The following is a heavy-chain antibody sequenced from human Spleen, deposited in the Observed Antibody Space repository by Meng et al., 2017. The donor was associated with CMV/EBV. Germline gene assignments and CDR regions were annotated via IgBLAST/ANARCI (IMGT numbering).Heavy chain of an antibody. D-gene: IGHD1-26*01. CDR1: GYTFTGYY. Sequence: ASVKVSCKASGYTFTGYYMHWVRQAPGQGLEWMGWINPNSDGTNYAQKFQGRVTMTRDTSISTAYMELSRLRSEDTAVYYCARAGSGWELYYFAYWGQGTLVTVSS. V-gene: IGHV1-2*02. J-gene: IGHJ4*02. CDR3: ARAGSGWELYYFAY. CDR2: INPNSDGT.